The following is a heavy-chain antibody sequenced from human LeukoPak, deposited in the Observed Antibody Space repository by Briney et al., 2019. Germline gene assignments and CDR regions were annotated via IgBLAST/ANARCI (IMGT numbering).Heavy chain of an antibody. CDR2: ISHDGSKK. CDR3: ARDISWYSSSHGAFDI. Sequence: GGSLRLSCAASGFTFSSYGMHWVRQAPGKGLGWVAVISHDGSKKYYADSVKGRFTISRDNSKNTLYLQMNSLRAEDTAVYYCARDISWYSSSHGAFDIWGQGTMVTVSS. D-gene: IGHD6-13*01. J-gene: IGHJ3*02. CDR1: GFTFSSYG. V-gene: IGHV3-30*03.